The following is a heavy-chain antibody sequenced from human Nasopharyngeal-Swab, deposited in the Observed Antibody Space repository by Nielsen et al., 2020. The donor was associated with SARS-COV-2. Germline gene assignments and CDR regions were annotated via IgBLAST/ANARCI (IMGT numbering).Heavy chain of an antibody. J-gene: IGHJ3*02. CDR2: ISGSGGST. Sequence: GESLKISCAASGFTFSSYAMSWVRQAPGKGLEWVSAISGSGGSTYYADSVKGRFTISRDNSKNTLYLQMNSLRAEDTAVYYCAKDLRGTPGGAFDIWGQGTMVTVSS. CDR1: GFTFSSYA. D-gene: IGHD3-10*01. CDR3: AKDLRGTPGGAFDI. V-gene: IGHV3-23*01.